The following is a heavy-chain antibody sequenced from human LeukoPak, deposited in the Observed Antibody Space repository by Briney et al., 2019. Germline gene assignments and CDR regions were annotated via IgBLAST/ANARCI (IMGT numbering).Heavy chain of an antibody. CDR3: GRGGGVTILVY. CDR2: IYYSGST. J-gene: IGHJ4*02. D-gene: IGHD4-17*01. V-gene: IGHV4-31*03. Sequence: SETLSLTCTVSGGSISSGGYYWSWIRQHPGEGLEWIGYIYYSGSTYYNPSLKSGVTISVDTSKNQFSLKLSSVTAADTAVYYCGRGGGVTILVYWGQGTLVTVSS. CDR1: GGSISSGGYY.